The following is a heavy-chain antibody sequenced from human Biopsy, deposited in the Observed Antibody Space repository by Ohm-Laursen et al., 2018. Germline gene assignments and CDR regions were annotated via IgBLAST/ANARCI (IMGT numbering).Heavy chain of an antibody. D-gene: IGHD3-16*01. CDR3: ARDGGVSYFGLDV. CDR1: GFTFDDDT. Sequence: SLRLSCAASGFTFDDDTMHWVRQIPGKGLEWVSLISWDGSRTYYADSVRGRFTISRDNAKNCLYLQMNSLRTQDTALYYCARDGGVSYFGLDVWGLGTTATVSS. V-gene: IGHV3-43*01. J-gene: IGHJ6*02. CDR2: ISWDGSRT.